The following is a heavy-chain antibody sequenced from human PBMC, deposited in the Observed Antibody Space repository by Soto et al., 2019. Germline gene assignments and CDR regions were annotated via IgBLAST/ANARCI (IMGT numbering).Heavy chain of an antibody. J-gene: IGHJ4*02. Sequence: SETLSLTCTVSGSSVSSDSYYWSWIRQPPGAGLEWIGYIYFSGTTNYNPSLESRVTILVDSSKNQFSLKLSSVTAADTAVYYCARSPDSGDYVDYWGQGTLVTVSS. CDR1: GSSVSSDSYY. CDR2: IYFSGTT. CDR3: ARSPDSGDYVDY. V-gene: IGHV4-61*01. D-gene: IGHD4-17*01.